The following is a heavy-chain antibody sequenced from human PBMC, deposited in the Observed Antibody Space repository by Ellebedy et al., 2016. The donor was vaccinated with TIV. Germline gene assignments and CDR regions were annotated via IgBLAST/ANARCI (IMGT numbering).Heavy chain of an antibody. Sequence: SLKISXAASGFSFDDYAMHWVRQAPGKGLEWVSGISWNSGSTGYADSVKGRFTISRDNAKDSLYLQMDSLRAEDTALYYCAKGLFPDYYDISGDAFDIWGQGTMVTVSS. J-gene: IGHJ3*02. V-gene: IGHV3-9*01. CDR3: AKGLFPDYYDISGDAFDI. CDR1: GFSFDDYA. CDR2: ISWNSGST. D-gene: IGHD3-22*01.